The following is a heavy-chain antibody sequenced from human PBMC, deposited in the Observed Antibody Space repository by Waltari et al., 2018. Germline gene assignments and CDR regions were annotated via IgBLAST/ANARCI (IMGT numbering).Heavy chain of an antibody. V-gene: IGHV4-4*07. CDR2: IYTSVST. D-gene: IGHD3-22*01. Sequence: QVQLQESGPGLVKPSETLSLTCTVSGGSISSYYWSWIRQPAGKGLEWIGRIYTSVSTNYNHSLKRRVTMSVDPSKTQCSLKLSSVTAADTAVYYCAIRLEKTYYYDSSAPRHAFDIWGQGTMVTVSS. J-gene: IGHJ3*02. CDR3: AIRLEKTYYYDSSAPRHAFDI. CDR1: GGSISSYY.